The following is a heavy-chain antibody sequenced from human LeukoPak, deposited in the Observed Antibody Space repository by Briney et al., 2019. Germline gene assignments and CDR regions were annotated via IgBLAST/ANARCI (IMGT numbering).Heavy chain of an antibody. CDR3: ASKYCSGDSCEGGHFDY. Sequence: SETLSLTCTVSGGSISSNYYYWGWIRQPPGKGLEWIGSIYYSGHTYYNPSLKSRVTISVDTSNNQFSLKLSSVTAADTAIYYCASKYCSGDSCEGGHFDYWGQGTLVTVSS. D-gene: IGHD2-15*01. V-gene: IGHV4-39*07. CDR2: IYYSGHT. CDR1: GGSISSNYYY. J-gene: IGHJ4*02.